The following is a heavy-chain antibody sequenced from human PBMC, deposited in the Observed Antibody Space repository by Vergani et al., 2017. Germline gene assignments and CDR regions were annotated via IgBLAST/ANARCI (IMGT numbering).Heavy chain of an antibody. V-gene: IGHV4-61*02. CDR1: GGSISSGSYY. CDR2: FYTGGGN. J-gene: IGHJ6*02. D-gene: IGHD6-13*01. CDR3: ARDPLYSTTWPFLLLDMDV. Sequence: QVQLQESGPGLVRPSQTLSLTCTVSGGSISSGSYYWSWFRQPAGKGLDWIGRFYTGGGNSYNPSLKSRVTISVDTSKNQFSLQLSSVTAADTAVYYCARDPLYSTTWPFLLLDMDVWGQGTTVTVSS.